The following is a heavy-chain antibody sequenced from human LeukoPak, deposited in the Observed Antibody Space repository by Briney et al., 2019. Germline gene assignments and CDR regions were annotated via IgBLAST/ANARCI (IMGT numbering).Heavy chain of an antibody. Sequence: GGSLRLSCAASGFTFSSHWMTWVRQAPGKGLEWGANIKEDGGKKNYVDSVKGRFTISRDNAKSSLYLQMNSLRAEDTAVYYCATPLDYYDSSGFHQGGDWGQGTLVTVSS. J-gene: IGHJ4*02. CDR2: IKEDGGKK. CDR1: GFTFSSHW. D-gene: IGHD3-22*01. V-gene: IGHV3-7*03. CDR3: ATPLDYYDSSGFHQGGD.